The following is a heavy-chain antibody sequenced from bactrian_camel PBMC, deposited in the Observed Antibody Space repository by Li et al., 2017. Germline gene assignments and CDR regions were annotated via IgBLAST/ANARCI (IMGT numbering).Heavy chain of an antibody. V-gene: IGHV3S54*01. Sequence: HVQLVESGGESVQAGGSLRLSCIASGWTYRHNCMGWFRQVLGKEREAVAAIYTGGGSTFYNNSVKDRFTISGDNAKNTVYLQMNSLKSEDAAVYYCVGDTWLYWGQGTQVTVS. CDR1: GWTYRHNC. D-gene: IGHD6*01. J-gene: IGHJ4*01. CDR3: VGDTWLY. CDR2: IYTGGGST.